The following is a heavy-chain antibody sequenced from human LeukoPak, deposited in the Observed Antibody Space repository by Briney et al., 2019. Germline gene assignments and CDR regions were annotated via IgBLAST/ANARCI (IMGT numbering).Heavy chain of an antibody. CDR2: ISSSGSTI. J-gene: IGHJ6*02. Sequence: GGSLRLYCAASESTFSSYEMKKVRQAPGKGLEWVSYISSSGSTIYYADSVKGRFTISRDNAKNSLYLQMNSLRAEDTAVYYCARARKTWRHIVATITVSYYYYGMDVWGQGTTVTVSS. CDR1: ESTFSSYE. V-gene: IGHV3-48*03. CDR3: ARARKTWRHIVATITVSYYYYGMDV. D-gene: IGHD5-12*01.